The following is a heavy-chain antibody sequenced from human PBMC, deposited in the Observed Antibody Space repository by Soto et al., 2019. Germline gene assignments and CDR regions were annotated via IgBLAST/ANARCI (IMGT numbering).Heavy chain of an antibody. CDR3: ATNRDILTDFDN. J-gene: IGHJ4*02. CDR1: GFTFSSYA. CDR2: ISGSGGST. D-gene: IGHD3-9*01. V-gene: IGHV3-23*01. Sequence: GGSLRLSCAASGFTFSSYAMSWVRQAPGKGLEWVSAISGSGGSTYYADSVKGRFTISRDNSKNTLYLQMNSLRAEDTAVYYCATNRDILTDFDNWGQGTLVTVSS.